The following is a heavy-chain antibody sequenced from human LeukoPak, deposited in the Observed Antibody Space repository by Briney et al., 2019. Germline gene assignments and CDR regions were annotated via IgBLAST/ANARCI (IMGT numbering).Heavy chain of an antibody. Sequence: PGASLRLSCAAFGFTFRASSMNWVRQAPGKGLEWVSTIGVTVGTTYYADSVKGRFTISRDNSKNTLYLQMNSLRADDTAIYYCAKKSVGQQPLDYWGQGTLVTVSS. CDR3: AKKSVGQQPLDY. V-gene: IGHV3-23*01. J-gene: IGHJ4*02. CDR1: GFTFRASS. CDR2: IGVTVGTT. D-gene: IGHD6-13*01.